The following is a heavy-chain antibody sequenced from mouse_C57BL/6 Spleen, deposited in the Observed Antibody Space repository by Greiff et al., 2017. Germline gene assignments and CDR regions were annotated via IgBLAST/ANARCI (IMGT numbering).Heavy chain of an antibody. J-gene: IGHJ4*01. Sequence: EVKLVESGGDLVKPGGSLKLSCAASGFTFSSYGMSWVRQTPDKRLEWVATISSGGSYTYYPDSVKGRFTISRDNAKNTLYLQMSSLKSEDTAMYYCARLGDYYGSTPYAMDYWGQGTSVTVAS. V-gene: IGHV5-6*01. CDR3: ARLGDYYGSTPYAMDY. CDR1: GFTFSSYG. CDR2: ISSGGSYT. D-gene: IGHD1-1*01.